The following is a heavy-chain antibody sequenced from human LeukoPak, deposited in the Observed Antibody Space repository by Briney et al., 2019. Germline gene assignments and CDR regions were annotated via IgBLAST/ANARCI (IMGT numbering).Heavy chain of an antibody. J-gene: IGHJ4*02. CDR3: AKWGDYDVLTGYYVSDF. CDR1: GFLFSNYA. V-gene: IGHV3-23*01. CDR2: IPCRSNNT. D-gene: IGHD3-9*01. Sequence: GGSLGLSLAASGFLFSNYAMYLGRPAPGEGVGWVSAIPCRSNNTYYADSVKGRFTISRDSSKNTLYLQMNSLRADDTVVYYCAKWGDYDVLTGYYVSDFWGQGTLVTVSS.